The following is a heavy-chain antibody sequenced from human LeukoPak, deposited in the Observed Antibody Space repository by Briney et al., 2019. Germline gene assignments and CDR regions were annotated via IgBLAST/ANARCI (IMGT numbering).Heavy chain of an antibody. D-gene: IGHD3-10*01. CDR2: INSSSSTI. J-gene: IGHJ6*02. Sequence: GGSLRLSCAASGFTFSSYAMHWVRQAPGKGLEWVSYINSSSSTIFYADSVKGRFTISRDDAKNSLYLQMNSLRAEDTAVYYCARGVKVRGVNYYGMDVWGQGTTVTVSS. CDR1: GFTFSSYA. CDR3: ARGVKVRGVNYYGMDV. V-gene: IGHV3-48*04.